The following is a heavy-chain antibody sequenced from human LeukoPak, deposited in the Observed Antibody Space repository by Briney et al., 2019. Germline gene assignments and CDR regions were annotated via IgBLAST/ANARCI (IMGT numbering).Heavy chain of an antibody. Sequence: PGGSLRLSCAASGFTFSSYAMHWVRQAPGKGLEWVAVISYDGGNKYSADSVKGRFTISRDNSKNTLFLQMNSLRAEDTAVYYCARGGITLVGAQIDCWGQGTLVTVSS. CDR3: ARGGITLVGAQIDC. V-gene: IGHV3-30*04. CDR1: GFTFSSYA. D-gene: IGHD1-26*01. CDR2: ISYDGGNK. J-gene: IGHJ4*02.